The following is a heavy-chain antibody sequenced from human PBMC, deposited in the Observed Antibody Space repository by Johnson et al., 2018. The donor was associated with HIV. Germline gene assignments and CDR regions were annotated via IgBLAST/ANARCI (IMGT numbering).Heavy chain of an antibody. D-gene: IGHD3-10*01. CDR3: ARSYYYFNDAFDI. V-gene: IGHV3-20*04. CDR1: GFTFDDYG. CDR2: INSDGSST. Sequence: VQLVESGGGVVRPGGSLRLSCAASGFTFDDYGMSWVRQAPGKGLVWVSRINSDGSSTSYADSVKGRFTISRDNAKNTLYLQMNSLRAEDTAVYYCARSYYYFNDAFDIWGQGTMVTVSS. J-gene: IGHJ3*02.